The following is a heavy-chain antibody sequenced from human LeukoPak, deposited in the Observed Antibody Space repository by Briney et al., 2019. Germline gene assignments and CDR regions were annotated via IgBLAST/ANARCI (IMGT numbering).Heavy chain of an antibody. J-gene: IGHJ6*03. CDR2: ISGSGGST. CDR3: KTSPRNSYYYYYMDV. V-gene: IGHV3-23*01. Sequence: GGSLRLPCAASGFTSSSYGMSWVRQAPGKGLEWVSAISGSGGSTYYADSVKGRFTISRDNSKNTLYLQMNSLRAEDTAVYYCKTSPRNSYYYYYMDVWGKGTTVTVSS. CDR1: GFTSSSYG. D-gene: IGHD4-23*01.